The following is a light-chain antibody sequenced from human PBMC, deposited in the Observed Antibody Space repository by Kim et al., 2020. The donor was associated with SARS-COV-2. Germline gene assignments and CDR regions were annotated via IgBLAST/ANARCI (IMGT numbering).Light chain of an antibody. J-gene: IGLJ2*01. V-gene: IGLV1-40*01. CDR2: NNI. CDR3: QSYDSSLSGVI. Sequence: QPVLTQPPSVSGAPGQRVTISCTGSSSNIGAGYNVYWYQQLPGTAPKLLIYNNINRPSGVPDRFSGSKSGTSASLAITGLQAEDEADYYCQSYDSSLSGVIFGGGTQLTVL. CDR1: SSNIGAGYN.